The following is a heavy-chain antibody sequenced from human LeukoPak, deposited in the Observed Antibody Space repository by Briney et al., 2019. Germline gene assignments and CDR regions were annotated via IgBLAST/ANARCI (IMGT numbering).Heavy chain of an antibody. CDR1: GYTFTSYY. J-gene: IGHJ4*02. V-gene: IGHV1-46*01. Sequence: ASVKVSCKASGYTFTSYYMHWVRQAPGQGLEWMGIINPSGGSTSYAQKFQGRVTMTRDTSTSTVYMELSSLRSEDTAVYYCARAPFNYGGYDPIDYWGQGTLVTVSS. CDR3: ARAPFNYGGYDPIDY. D-gene: IGHD5-12*01. CDR2: INPSGGST.